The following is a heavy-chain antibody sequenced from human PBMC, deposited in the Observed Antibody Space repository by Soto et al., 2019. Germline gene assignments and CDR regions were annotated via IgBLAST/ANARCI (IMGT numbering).Heavy chain of an antibody. CDR2: ISSSSSYI. J-gene: IGHJ3*02. CDR3: ARDDTTFGPDAFDI. D-gene: IGHD3-16*01. Sequence: EVQLVESGGGLVKPGGSLRLSCAASGFTFSSYSMNWVRQAPGKGLEWVSSISSSSSYIYYADSVKGRFTISRDNAKNSLYLQMNSLRAEDTAVYYCARDDTTFGPDAFDIWGQGTMVTVSS. V-gene: IGHV3-21*01. CDR1: GFTFSSYS.